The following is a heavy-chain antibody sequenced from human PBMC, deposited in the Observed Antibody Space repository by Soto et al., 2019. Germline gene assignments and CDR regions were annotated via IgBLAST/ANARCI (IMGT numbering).Heavy chain of an antibody. D-gene: IGHD3-22*01. CDR1: GGTFSSYA. CDR2: IIPIFGTA. Sequence: GASVKVSCKASGGTFSSYAISWVRQAPGQGLEWMGGIIPIFGTANYAQKFQGRVTITADMSTSTAYMELSSLRSEDTAVYYCAAATYYYDSSGYYPTLDYWGQGTLVTVSS. CDR3: AAATYYYDSSGYYPTLDY. V-gene: IGHV1-69*06. J-gene: IGHJ4*02.